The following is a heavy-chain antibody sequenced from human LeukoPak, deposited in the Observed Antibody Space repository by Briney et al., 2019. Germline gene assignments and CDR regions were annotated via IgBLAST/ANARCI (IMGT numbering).Heavy chain of an antibody. D-gene: IGHD5-18*01. CDR3: ARGIQLWLSLGGYGMDV. Sequence: PGGSLRLSCAASGFSFSSYWMSWVRQAPGKGLEGVANIKPDGSEKYYVASVKGRFTISRDNSKNTLYLQMNSLRAEDTAVYYCARGIQLWLSLGGYGMDVWGQGTTVTVSS. J-gene: IGHJ6*02. CDR1: GFSFSSYW. CDR2: IKPDGSEK. V-gene: IGHV3-7*02.